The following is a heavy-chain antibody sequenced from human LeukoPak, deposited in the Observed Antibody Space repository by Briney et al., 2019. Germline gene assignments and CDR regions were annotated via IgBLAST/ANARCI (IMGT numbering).Heavy chain of an antibody. CDR3: ARAVTMVKTGFDY. J-gene: IGHJ4*02. CDR2: MSPNSGDT. Sequence: ASVKVSCKASGYTFTTHDINWVRQATGQGLEWLGWMSPNSGDTGYAQKFQGRVTMTSDSSISTAYMELSSLRSDDTAVYYCARAVTMVKTGFDYWGQGTLVTVSS. CDR1: GYTFTTHD. V-gene: IGHV1-8*01. D-gene: IGHD3-10*01.